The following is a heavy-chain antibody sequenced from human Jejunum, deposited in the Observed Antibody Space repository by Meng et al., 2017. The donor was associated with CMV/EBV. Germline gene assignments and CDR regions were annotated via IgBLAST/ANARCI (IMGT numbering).Heavy chain of an antibody. CDR2: VSWNGSRT. D-gene: IGHD3-10*01. CDR3: VRKSSITMVRGYRDWFDP. Sequence: FSNSDMNWVRQAPGKGLEWVSGVSWNGSRTHYADSVKGRFIISRDNSRNFLYQQMNSLRPEDMAVYYCVRKSSITMVRGYRDWFDPWGQGTLVTVSS. J-gene: IGHJ5*02. CDR1: FSNSD. V-gene: IGHV3-19*01.